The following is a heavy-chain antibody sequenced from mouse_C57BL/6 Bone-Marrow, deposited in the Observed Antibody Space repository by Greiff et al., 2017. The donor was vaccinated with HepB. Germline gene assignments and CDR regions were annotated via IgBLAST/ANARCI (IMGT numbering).Heavy chain of an antibody. CDR3: ARKGSSPWAMDY. Sequence: DVKLVESEGGLVQPGSSMKLSCTASGFTFSDYYMAWVRQVPEKGLEWVANINYDGSSTYYLDSLKSRFIISRDNAKNILYLQMSSLKSEDTATYYCARKGSSPWAMDYWGQGTSVTVSS. V-gene: IGHV5-16*01. CDR1: GFTFSDYY. J-gene: IGHJ4*01. CDR2: INYDGSST. D-gene: IGHD1-1*01.